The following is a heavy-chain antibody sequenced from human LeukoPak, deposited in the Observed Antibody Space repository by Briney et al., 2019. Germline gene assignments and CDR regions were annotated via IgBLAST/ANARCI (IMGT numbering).Heavy chain of an antibody. D-gene: IGHD2/OR15-2a*01. Sequence: GGSLRLSCAASGFTFSSYWMHWVRQAPGKGLVWVSRINTDGSSTSYADSVKGRFTISRDNAKNTLYLQMNSLRAEDTAVYYCARVADWGIWENIDVWGKGTTVTVSS. CDR1: GFTFSSYW. J-gene: IGHJ6*03. CDR3: ARVADWGIWENIDV. V-gene: IGHV3-74*01. CDR2: INTDGSST.